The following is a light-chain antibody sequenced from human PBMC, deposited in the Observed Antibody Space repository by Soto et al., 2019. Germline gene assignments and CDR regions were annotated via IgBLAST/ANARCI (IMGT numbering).Light chain of an antibody. Sequence: DIVLTQSACTLSLSPGERATLSCWASQSFSSNHLAWYQQKPGQAPRLLIYGGSSRATGIPVRFSGSGSETDFTLTITRLEPDDFAVYYCQQYSSSRTFGQGTKVDIK. CDR1: QSFSSNH. J-gene: IGKJ1*01. CDR3: QQYSSSRT. CDR2: GGS. V-gene: IGKV3-20*01.